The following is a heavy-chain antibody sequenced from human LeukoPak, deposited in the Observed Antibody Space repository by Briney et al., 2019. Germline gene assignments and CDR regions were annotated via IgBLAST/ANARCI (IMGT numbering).Heavy chain of an antibody. D-gene: IGHD3-10*01. J-gene: IGHJ4*02. Sequence: GGSLRLSCAASGFTFSSYEMNWVRQAPGKGLEWVSYISSSGSTIYYADSVKGRFTISRDNVKNSLYLQMNSLRAEDTAVYYCARASYYYGSGSSPLDYWGQGTLVTVSS. CDR3: ARASYYYGSGSSPLDY. CDR1: GFTFSSYE. V-gene: IGHV3-48*03. CDR2: ISSSGSTI.